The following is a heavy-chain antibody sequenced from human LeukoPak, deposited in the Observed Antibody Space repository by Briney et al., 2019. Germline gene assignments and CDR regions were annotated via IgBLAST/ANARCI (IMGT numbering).Heavy chain of an antibody. V-gene: IGHV4-4*02. CDR3: ARHASGAWYYYDSSGYLDF. CDR1: GGSISTAHW. D-gene: IGHD3-22*01. J-gene: IGHJ4*02. CDR2: IYHRGNS. Sequence: SGTLSLTCAVSGGSISTAHWWNWVRQSPGKGLEWIGEIYHRGNSNYNPSLKSRVSISVDTSKNQFSLKVTSLTAADTAVYYCARHASGAWYYYDSSGYLDFWGQGTLVTVSS.